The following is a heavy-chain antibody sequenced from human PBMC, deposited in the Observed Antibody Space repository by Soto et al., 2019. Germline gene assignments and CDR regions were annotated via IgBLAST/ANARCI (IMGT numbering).Heavy chain of an antibody. CDR2: ISYDGSNK. D-gene: IGHD5-18*01. V-gene: IGHV3-30-3*01. Sequence: GGSLRLSCAASGFTFSSYAMHWVRQAPGKGLEWVAVISYDGSNKYYADSVKGRFTISRDNSKNTLYLQMNSLRAEDTAVYYCARDVGYSKTGSLYYFDYWGQGTLVTVSS. J-gene: IGHJ4*02. CDR3: ARDVGYSKTGSLYYFDY. CDR1: GFTFSSYA.